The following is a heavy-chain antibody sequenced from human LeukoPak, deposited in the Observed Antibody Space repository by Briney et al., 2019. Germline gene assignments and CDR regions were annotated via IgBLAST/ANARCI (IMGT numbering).Heavy chain of an antibody. V-gene: IGHV4-4*07. CDR2: IYTSGST. CDR3: ARSNLGTITSPGDYYYGMDV. J-gene: IGHJ6*02. CDR1: GGSISSYY. D-gene: IGHD1-14*01. Sequence: PSETLSLTCTVSGGSISSYYWSWIRQPAGKGLEWIGRIYTSGSTNYNPSLKSRVTMSVDTSKNQFSLKLSSVTAADTAVYYCARSNLGTITSPGDYYYGMDVWGQGTTVTVSS.